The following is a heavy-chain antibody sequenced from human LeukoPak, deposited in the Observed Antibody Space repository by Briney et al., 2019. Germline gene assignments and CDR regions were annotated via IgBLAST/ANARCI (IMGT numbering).Heavy chain of an antibody. CDR3: ARSLVFDRRGSFDY. V-gene: IGHV3-73*01. CDR1: GFTFSGSA. CDR2: IRSKANSYAT. D-gene: IGHD3-9*01. J-gene: IGHJ4*02. Sequence: GGSLRLSCAASGFTFSGSAMHWVRQASGKGLEWVGRIRSKANSYATAYAASVKGRFTISRDDSKNTAYLQMNGLKTEDTALYYCARSLVFDRRGSFDYWGQGTLVTVSS.